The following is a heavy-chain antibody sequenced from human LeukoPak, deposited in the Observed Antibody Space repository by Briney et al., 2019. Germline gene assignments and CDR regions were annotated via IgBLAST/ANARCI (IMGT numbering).Heavy chain of an antibody. CDR2: ISSSSSTR. CDR1: GFTFSSYS. J-gene: IGHJ6*03. CDR3: ARDKPGRYYYYMDV. Sequence: GGSLRLSCAASGFTFSSYSMNWVRQAPGKGLEWVSYISSSSSTRYYADSVKGRFTISRDNAKNSLYLQMNSLRAEDTAVYYCARDKPGRYYYYMDVWGKGTTVTISS. D-gene: IGHD3-10*01. V-gene: IGHV3-48*01.